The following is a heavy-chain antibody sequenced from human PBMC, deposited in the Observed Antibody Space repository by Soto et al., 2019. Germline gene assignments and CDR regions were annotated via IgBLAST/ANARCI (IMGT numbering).Heavy chain of an antibody. V-gene: IGHV4-34*01. J-gene: IGHJ6*02. D-gene: IGHD6-13*01. CDR3: ARGGVAAAGKDYYYGMDV. CDR1: GGSFSGYY. CDR2: INHSGST. Sequence: PSETRSLTCAVYGGSFSGYYWSWIRQPPGKGLEWIGEINHSGSTNYNPSLKSRVTISVDTSKNQFSLKLSSVTAADTAVYYCARGGVAAAGKDYYYGMDVWGQGTTVTVSS.